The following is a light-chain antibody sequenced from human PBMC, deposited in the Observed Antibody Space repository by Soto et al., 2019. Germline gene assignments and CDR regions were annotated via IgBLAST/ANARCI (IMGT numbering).Light chain of an antibody. J-gene: IGKJ3*01. Sequence: IVMTQSPATLSVSPGERATLSCRASETVRSNVAWFQQKPGQAPRLLIFGASTRATGIPTRFSGSGSGTDFTLTISSLEPEDFAVYYCQQRYNWPRFTFGPGTKVDIK. CDR2: GAS. CDR1: ETVRSN. V-gene: IGKV3-15*01. CDR3: QQRYNWPRFT.